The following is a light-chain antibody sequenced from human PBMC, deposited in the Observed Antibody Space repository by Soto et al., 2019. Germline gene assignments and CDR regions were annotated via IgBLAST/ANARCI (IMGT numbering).Light chain of an antibody. J-gene: IGKJ4*01. Sequence: VMTQSPGNLSVSPGDRVTLFCRASQNVVNNIAWYQVKPAQPPRLLIYASSTRATGIPATFSGSGSETQFSLTISILQSEDSAVYYCQQYYHWGLSFGGGTKVEI. CDR1: QNVVNN. CDR3: QQYYHWGLS. V-gene: IGKV3D-15*01. CDR2: ASS.